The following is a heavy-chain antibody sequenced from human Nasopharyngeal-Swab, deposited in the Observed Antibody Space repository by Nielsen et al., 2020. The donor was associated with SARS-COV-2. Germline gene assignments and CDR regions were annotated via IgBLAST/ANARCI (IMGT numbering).Heavy chain of an antibody. J-gene: IGHJ3*02. CDR2: IYYSGST. CDR3: ASVYSSSDSAFDI. D-gene: IGHD6-6*01. Sequence: SETLSLTCSVSGSSINNYYWSWIRQPPGRGLEWIGYIYYSGSTNYNPSLKSRVTISVDTSKNQFSLKLSSVTAADTAVYYCASVYSSSDSAFDIWGQGTMVTVSS. V-gene: IGHV4-59*01. CDR1: GSSINNYY.